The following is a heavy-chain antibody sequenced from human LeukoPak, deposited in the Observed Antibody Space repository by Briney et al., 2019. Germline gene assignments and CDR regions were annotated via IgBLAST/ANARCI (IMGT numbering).Heavy chain of an antibody. V-gene: IGHV3-20*04. CDR3: ARGRPHGNDY. D-gene: IGHD4-23*01. Sequence: GGSLRLSCAASGFTFDDYGMSWVRQAPGKGLEWVSGINWNGGSTGYADSVKGRFSISRDNAKNTLYLQMNSLRVEDTAVYYCARGRPHGNDYWGQGTLVTVSS. J-gene: IGHJ4*02. CDR1: GFTFDDYG. CDR2: INWNGGST.